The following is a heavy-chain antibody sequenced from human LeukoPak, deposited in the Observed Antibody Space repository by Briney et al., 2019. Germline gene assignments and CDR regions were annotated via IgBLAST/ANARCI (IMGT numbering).Heavy chain of an antibody. Sequence: SETLSLTCAVYGGSFSGYYWSWLRQPPGKGLEWLGEINHSGSTNYNPSLKSRVTISVDTSKNQFSLKLSSVTAADTAVYYCARGPYVLLWFRELSRDWFDPWGQGTLVAVSS. CDR1: GGSFSGYY. CDR3: ARGPYVLLWFRELSRDWFDP. J-gene: IGHJ5*02. D-gene: IGHD3-10*01. V-gene: IGHV4-34*01. CDR2: INHSGST.